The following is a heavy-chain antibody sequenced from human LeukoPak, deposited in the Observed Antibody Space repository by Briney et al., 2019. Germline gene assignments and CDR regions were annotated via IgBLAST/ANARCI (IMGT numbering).Heavy chain of an antibody. CDR2: MYYSGTT. CDR1: GGSISSSDYY. Sequence: SETLSLTCTVFGGSISSSDYYWGWIRQPPGKGLDWIGSMYYSGTTYYNPSLKSRVTISVDTSKNQFSLKLYSATATDTAVYYCAAHRLITSRTSYYMDVWGKGTTVTVSS. J-gene: IGHJ6*03. V-gene: IGHV4-39*01. CDR3: AAHRLITSRTSYYMDV. D-gene: IGHD1-14*01.